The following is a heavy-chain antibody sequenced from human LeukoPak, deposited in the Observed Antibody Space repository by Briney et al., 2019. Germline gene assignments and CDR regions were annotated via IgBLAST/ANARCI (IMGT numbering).Heavy chain of an antibody. J-gene: IGHJ4*02. V-gene: IGHV3-7*01. D-gene: IGHD1-26*01. CDR3: ASRDGSYGY. Sequence: GGSLRLSCAASGFTFSDYYMSWIRRAPGKGLEWVANIKQDGSEEYYVDSVKGRFTISRDNAKNSLYLQMNSLRAEDTAVYYCASRDGSYGYWGQGTLVTVSS. CDR1: GFTFSDYY. CDR2: IKQDGSEE.